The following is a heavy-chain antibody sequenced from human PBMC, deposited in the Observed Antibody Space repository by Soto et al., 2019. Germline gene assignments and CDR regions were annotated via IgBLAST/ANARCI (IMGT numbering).Heavy chain of an antibody. CDR1: GGSIGGVGYS. CDR3: ARAQFYSGSGNYNNLMFDA. CDR2: MYHSGTF. Sequence: SETLSLTCAVSGGSIGGVGYSWSWIRQPPGGGLEWIGYMYHSGTFLKSPSLKTRLTMSLDMSKNRFSLTLNSMTAADTAVYYCARAQFYSGSGNYNNLMFDAWGQGIQVTVSS. V-gene: IGHV4-30-2*01. J-gene: IGHJ5*02. D-gene: IGHD3-10*01.